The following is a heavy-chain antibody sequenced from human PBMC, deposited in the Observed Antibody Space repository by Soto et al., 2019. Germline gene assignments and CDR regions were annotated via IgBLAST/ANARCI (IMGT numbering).Heavy chain of an antibody. D-gene: IGHD4-4*01. J-gene: IGHJ3*02. CDR3: ARSPYSAVRAFDI. CDR1: GDSVSSNSAA. Sequence: SQTLSLTCAISGDSVSSNSAAWNWIRQSPSRGLEWLGRTYYTSKWYNDYAVSVKSRITINPDTSKNQFSLQLSSVTPEDTAVNYCARSPYSAVRAFDIWGQGTMVTVSS. CDR2: TYYTSKWYN. V-gene: IGHV6-1*01.